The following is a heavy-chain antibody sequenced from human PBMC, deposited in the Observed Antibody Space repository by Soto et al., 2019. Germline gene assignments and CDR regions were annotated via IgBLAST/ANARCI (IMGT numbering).Heavy chain of an antibody. J-gene: IGHJ4*02. CDR2: INPNSGGT. CDR1: GYTFTGYY. D-gene: IGHD3-3*01. V-gene: IGHV1-2*04. CDR3: ARATTITYYDFWSGYLAPEFDY. Sequence: GASVKVSCKASGYTFTGYYMHWVRQAPGHGLEWMGWINPNSGGTNYAQKFQGWVTMTRDTSISTAYMELSRLRSDDTAVYYCARATTITYYDFWSGYLAPEFDYWGQGTLVTVS.